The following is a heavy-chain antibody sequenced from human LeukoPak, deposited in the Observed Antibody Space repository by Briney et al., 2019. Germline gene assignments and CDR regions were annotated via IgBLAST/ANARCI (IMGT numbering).Heavy chain of an antibody. CDR3: ARDRTYYDILTGYGMDV. V-gene: IGHV1-18*01. CDR2: ISAYNGNT. Sequence: ASVKVSCKASGYTFTSYGISWVRQAPGQGLEWMGWISAYNGNTNYAQKLQGRVTMTTDTSTSTAYMELRSLRSDDTAVYYCARDRTYYDILTGYGMDVWGQGTTVTVSS. J-gene: IGHJ6*02. CDR1: GYTFTSYG. D-gene: IGHD3-9*01.